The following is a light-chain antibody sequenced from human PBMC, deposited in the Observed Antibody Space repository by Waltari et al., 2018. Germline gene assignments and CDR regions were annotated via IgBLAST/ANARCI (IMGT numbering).Light chain of an antibody. CDR3: QQGYSTSL. V-gene: IGKV1-39*01. CDR1: QNINNY. Sequence: DMQMILSPSSLSASVGDRITITCRASQNINNYLNWYQQKPGKAPKLLIYAAINLQSGVPERFRGSGSGTDFSLTISSLQPEDSATYYCQQGYSTSLFGQGTKLEIK. CDR2: AAI. J-gene: IGKJ2*01.